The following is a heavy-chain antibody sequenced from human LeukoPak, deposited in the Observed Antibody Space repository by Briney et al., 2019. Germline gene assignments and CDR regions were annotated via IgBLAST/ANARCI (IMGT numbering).Heavy chain of an antibody. Sequence: GGSLRLSCAASGFTFSTYAMSWVRQAPGKGLEWVSAISGSGGSTYYADSVKGRFTISRDNSKNTLYLQMNSLRAEDTAVYYCASQVVVPAARLFDSWGQGTLVTVSS. CDR1: GFTFSTYA. CDR2: ISGSGGST. CDR3: ASQVVVPAARLFDS. V-gene: IGHV3-23*01. D-gene: IGHD2-2*01. J-gene: IGHJ4*02.